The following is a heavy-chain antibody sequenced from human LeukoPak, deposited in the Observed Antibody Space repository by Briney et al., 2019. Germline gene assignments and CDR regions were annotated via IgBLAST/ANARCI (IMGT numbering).Heavy chain of an antibody. Sequence: GGSLRLSCAASGFTFSSYSMNWVRQAPGKGLEWVSYISSSSSTIYYADSVKGRFTISRDNAKNSLYLQMNSLRDEDTAVYYCARDEPGIAVDVGVYWGQGTLVTVSS. CDR1: GFTFSSYS. J-gene: IGHJ4*02. D-gene: IGHD6-19*01. CDR2: ISSSSSTI. V-gene: IGHV3-48*02. CDR3: ARDEPGIAVDVGVY.